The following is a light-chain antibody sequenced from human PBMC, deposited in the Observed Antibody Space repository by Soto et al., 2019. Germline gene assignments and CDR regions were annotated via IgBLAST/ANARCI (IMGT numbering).Light chain of an antibody. CDR3: QQYDFSPPLYT. J-gene: IGKJ2*01. CDR2: GAS. Sequence: EIVLTQSPGTLSLSPGERATLSCRASQSVSSSYLAWYQQKPGQAPRLLIYGASSRATGIPDRFSGSGSGTDFTLTISRLEPEDFAVYYCQQYDFSPPLYTFGQGTKLEIK. V-gene: IGKV3-20*01. CDR1: QSVSSSY.